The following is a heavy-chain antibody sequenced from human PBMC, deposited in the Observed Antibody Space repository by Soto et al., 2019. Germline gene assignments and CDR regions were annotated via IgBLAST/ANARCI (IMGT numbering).Heavy chain of an antibody. CDR3: ARDHNFDTTGYPLDY. D-gene: IGHD3-22*01. Sequence: ASETLSLTCIASGASVSSGSYYWSWIRQPPGKGLEWIGYIYYTGNTDYNPSLNSRVTISLDTSKNQFSLKLSSVTAADTAVYYCARDHNFDTTGYPLDYWGQGTLVTVSS. V-gene: IGHV4-61*01. J-gene: IGHJ4*02. CDR2: IYYTGNT. CDR1: GASVSSGSYY.